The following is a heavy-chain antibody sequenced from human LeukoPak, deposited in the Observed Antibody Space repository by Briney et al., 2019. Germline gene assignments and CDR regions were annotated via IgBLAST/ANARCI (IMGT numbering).Heavy chain of an antibody. CDR3: AKDRELLFAHCWFDL. CDR1: GFTFATFA. J-gene: IGHJ5*02. CDR2: ISISSVDS. V-gene: IGHV3-23*01. D-gene: IGHD3-10*01. Sequence: GGSLRLSCAASGFTFATFAMSWVRQAPGKGLEGGGGISISSVDSYYADSVRGRFSISRDDSKNTLYLQMNRLGDEDTAIYYCAKDRELLFAHCWFDLWGQGTLVTVSS.